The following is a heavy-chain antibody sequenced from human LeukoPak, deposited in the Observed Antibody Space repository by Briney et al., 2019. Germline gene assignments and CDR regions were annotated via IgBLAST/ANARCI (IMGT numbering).Heavy chain of an antibody. V-gene: IGHV1-69*13. J-gene: IGHJ4*02. CDR1: GGIFGTYG. D-gene: IGHD2-15*01. CDR3: ARDNCTGGTCYSPIDY. CDR2: IIPMSGPP. Sequence: VKVSCKASGGIFGTYGISWVRQAPGQGLEWMGGIIPMSGPPNYAQNLQGRVTITADESTSTAYMYLSGLKSEDTAVYFCARDNCTGGTCYSPIDYWGQGTLVTVSS.